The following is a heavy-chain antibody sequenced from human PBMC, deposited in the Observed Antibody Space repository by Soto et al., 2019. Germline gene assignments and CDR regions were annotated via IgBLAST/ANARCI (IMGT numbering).Heavy chain of an antibody. V-gene: IGHV4-30-4*08. D-gene: IGHD2-15*01. CDR2: IYYSGST. CDR3: ARQYCSGYNCYELDA. J-gene: IGHJ4*02. CDR1: GGSVSSNIYY. Sequence: SETLSLTCSFSGGSVSSNIYYWTWIRQHPGRGPEWIGHIYYSGSTYYNPSLKSRVTISLDRSKNTVHLLMHRLRADDTAVYYCARQYCSGYNCYELDAWGQGTLVTVSS.